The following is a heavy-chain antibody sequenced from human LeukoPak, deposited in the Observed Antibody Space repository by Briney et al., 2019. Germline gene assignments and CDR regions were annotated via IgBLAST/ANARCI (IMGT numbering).Heavy chain of an antibody. CDR3: ARDLGERWLQLDYYFDY. Sequence: GGSLRLSRAASGFTFSIDGIHWVRQAPGKGLEWVAVIWYDGSNKYYADSVKGRFTISRDNSKNTLYLQMNSPRAEDTAVYYCARDLGERWLQLDYYFDYWGQGTLVTVSS. CDR1: GFTFSIDG. CDR2: IWYDGSNK. J-gene: IGHJ4*02. D-gene: IGHD5-24*01. V-gene: IGHV3-33*01.